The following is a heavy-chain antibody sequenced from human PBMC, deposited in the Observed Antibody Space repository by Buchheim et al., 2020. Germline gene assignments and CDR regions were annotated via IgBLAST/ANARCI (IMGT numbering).Heavy chain of an antibody. Sequence: EVQLLESGGGFVQPGGSLRLSCAASGFTFRSYAMSWVRQAPGRGLDWVSVISGSGGTTYYADSVKGRFTISRDNSKNTLYLQMNSLRVEDTALYYCAKDPDPVYCSGGSCYVNWGQGT. CDR2: ISGSGGTT. J-gene: IGHJ4*02. D-gene: IGHD2-15*01. CDR3: AKDPDPVYCSGGSCYVN. CDR1: GFTFRSYA. V-gene: IGHV3-23*01.